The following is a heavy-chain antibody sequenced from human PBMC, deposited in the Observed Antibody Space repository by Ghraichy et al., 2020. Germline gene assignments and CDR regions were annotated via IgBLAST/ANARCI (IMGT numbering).Heavy chain of an antibody. V-gene: IGHV3-48*02. Sequence: GGSLRLSCAASGFTFNNYNMNWVRQAPGKGLEWISYIRSDNSAMFYTDSVKGRFIISRDNAKNSLYLQMNSLRDDDTAVYYCAREPGNNYAFDIWGQGTMVTVSS. J-gene: IGHJ3*02. D-gene: IGHD2/OR15-2a*01. CDR1: GFTFNNYN. CDR3: AREPGNNYAFDI. CDR2: IRSDNSAM.